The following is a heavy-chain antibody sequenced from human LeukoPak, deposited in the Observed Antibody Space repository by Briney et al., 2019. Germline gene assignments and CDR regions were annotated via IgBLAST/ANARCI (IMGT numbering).Heavy chain of an antibody. D-gene: IGHD2/OR15-2a*01. CDR1: GFTFSSYE. CDR2: ISSSGSTI. J-gene: IGHJ4*02. CDR3: ARSGLSRFGF. V-gene: IGHV3-48*03. Sequence: GGSLRLSCAASGFTFSSYEMNWVRQAPGKGLEWVSYISSSGSTIYYADSVKGRFTISRDNSRNTLYLQMNSLRAEDTAVYYCARSGLSRFGFWGQGTLVTVSS.